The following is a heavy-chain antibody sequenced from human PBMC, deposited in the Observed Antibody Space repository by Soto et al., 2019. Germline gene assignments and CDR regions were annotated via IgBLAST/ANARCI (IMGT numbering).Heavy chain of an antibody. CDR2: IYHSGST. D-gene: IGHD2-21*02. CDR3: ASVIGGDSEYYFDY. V-gene: IGHV4-4*02. CDR1: GGSISSSNW. J-gene: IGHJ4*02. Sequence: PSETLSLTCAVSGGSISSSNWWSWVRQPPGKGLEWIGEIYHSGSTNYNPSLKSRVTISVDRSKNHFSLNLRSLTAADSAMYYCASVIGGDSEYYFDYWGQGALVTVSS.